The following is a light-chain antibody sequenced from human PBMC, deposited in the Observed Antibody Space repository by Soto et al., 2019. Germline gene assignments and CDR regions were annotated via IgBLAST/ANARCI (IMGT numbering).Light chain of an antibody. J-gene: IGKJ4*01. CDR2: GVS. CDR3: QQYFTSPLT. Sequence: EVVLTQSPGTLSLSPGESATLSCRASQSVSSNYLAWYQQKPGQAPRLLIYGVSTRATGIPDRFIGSGSGTDFSLTISRLEPEDFALYYCQQYFTSPLTFGGGTKVDIK. CDR1: QSVSSNY. V-gene: IGKV3-20*01.